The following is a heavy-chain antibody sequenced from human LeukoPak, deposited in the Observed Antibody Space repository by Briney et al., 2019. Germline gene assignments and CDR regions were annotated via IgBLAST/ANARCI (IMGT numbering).Heavy chain of an antibody. CDR2: IYYSGST. V-gene: IGHV4-39*07. D-gene: IGHD5-18*01. CDR3: ARGWIQLWLRRGAYFDY. Sequence: PSETLSLTCTVSGGSISSSSYYWGWIRQPPGKGLEWIGSIYYSGSTYYNPSLKSRVTISVDTSKNQFSLKLSSVTAADTAVYYCARGWIQLWLRRGAYFDYWGQGTLVTVSS. CDR1: GGSISSSSYY. J-gene: IGHJ4*02.